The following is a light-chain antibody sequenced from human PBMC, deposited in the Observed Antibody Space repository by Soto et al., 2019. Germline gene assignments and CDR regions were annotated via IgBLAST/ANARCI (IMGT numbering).Light chain of an antibody. CDR1: QSVLRN. V-gene: IGKV3-15*01. CDR2: DAA. J-gene: IGKJ3*01. Sequence: EIVMTQSPATLSVSPGERVTLSCRTSQSVLRNLAWYQQKPGQAPRLLISDAATRATGVPARFSGSGSGTEFTLTISSLQAEDFAVYYCQQYNDWLGTFGPGTKGHLK. CDR3: QQYNDWLGT.